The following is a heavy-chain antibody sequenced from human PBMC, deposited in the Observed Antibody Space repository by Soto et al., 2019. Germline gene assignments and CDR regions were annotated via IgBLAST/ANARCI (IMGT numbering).Heavy chain of an antibody. Sequence: PGGSLRLSCAASGFTFSDYYMSWIRQAPGKGLEWVSYISSSGSTIYYADSVKGRFTISRDNAKNSLYLQMNSLRAEDTAVYYCARAEKSYYYYYMDVWGKGTTVTVSS. J-gene: IGHJ6*03. CDR2: ISSSGSTI. CDR1: GFTFSDYY. CDR3: ARAEKSYYYYYMDV. V-gene: IGHV3-11*01.